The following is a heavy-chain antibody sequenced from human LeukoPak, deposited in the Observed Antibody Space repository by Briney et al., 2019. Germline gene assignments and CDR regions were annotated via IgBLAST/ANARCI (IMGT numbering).Heavy chain of an antibody. CDR1: GESISSHY. J-gene: IGHJ6*03. D-gene: IGHD4-11*01. Sequence: SETLSLTCNVSGESISSHYWSWTRQSPGKGLEWIGYITNSGTTKFNPSLKSRVTISRDTSKNQISLRLSSVTAADTAVYYCARGDYSLSSYYYYYMDVWGKGTTVTVSS. V-gene: IGHV4-59*11. CDR2: ITNSGTT. CDR3: ARGDYSLSSYYYYYMDV.